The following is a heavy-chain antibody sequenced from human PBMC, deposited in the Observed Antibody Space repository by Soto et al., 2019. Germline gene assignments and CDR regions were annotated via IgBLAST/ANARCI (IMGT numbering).Heavy chain of an antibody. V-gene: IGHV3-23*01. CDR3: SKAPHTCGDYYYYYYMDV. D-gene: IGHD4-17*01. Sequence: GGSLRLSCAASGFTFSSYAMSWVRQAPGKGLEWVSAISGSGSCRYYADSVKGRFTISRDKSKNTLYLQMNSLKAEDTDVYFCSKAPHTCGDYYYYYYMDVWGKGTTVTVSS. CDR1: GFTFSSYA. J-gene: IGHJ6*03. CDR2: ISGSGSCR.